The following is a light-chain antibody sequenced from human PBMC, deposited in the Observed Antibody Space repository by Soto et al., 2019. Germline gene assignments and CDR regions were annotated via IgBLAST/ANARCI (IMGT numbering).Light chain of an antibody. J-gene: IGLJ2*01. CDR2: EVS. Sequence: QSVLTQPASVSGSPGQSITISCTGTSSDVGAYNYVSWYQHHPGKAPKLMIFEVSYRPSGVSNRFSGSKSGNMASLTISGLQAEDEADYYCSSYTSSSTVVFGGGTKVTVL. CDR1: SSDVGAYNY. V-gene: IGLV2-14*01. CDR3: SSYTSSSTVV.